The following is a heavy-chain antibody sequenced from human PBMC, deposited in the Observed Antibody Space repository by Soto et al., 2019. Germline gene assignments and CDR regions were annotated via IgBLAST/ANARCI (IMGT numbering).Heavy chain of an antibody. CDR1: GGSFSGYY. CDR2: ISHSGST. Sequence: ESLCRTCAVYGGSFSGYYWSWIRQPPGKGLEWIGEISHSGSTNYNPSLKSRVTISVDTSKNQFSPKLSPVTAADTAVYYCERERRSSSIRYWFDPWGQGTLVTVSS. J-gene: IGHJ5*02. D-gene: IGHD6-13*01. V-gene: IGHV4-34*01. CDR3: ERERRSSSIRYWFDP.